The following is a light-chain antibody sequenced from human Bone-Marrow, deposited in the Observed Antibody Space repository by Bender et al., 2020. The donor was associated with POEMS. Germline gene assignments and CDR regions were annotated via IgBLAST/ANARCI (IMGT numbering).Light chain of an antibody. V-gene: IGLV3-1*01. CDR2: QDN. CDR1: KLENRY. CDR3: QVWDSNVDRPD. J-gene: IGLJ2*01. Sequence: SYELTQPPSVSVSPGQTAIITCSGEKLENRYVCWYQQRPGQSPVLVIYQDNDRPSGIPERFSGSNSGPTATLTISRVEAGDEADYYCQVWDSNVDRPDFGGGTKLTVL.